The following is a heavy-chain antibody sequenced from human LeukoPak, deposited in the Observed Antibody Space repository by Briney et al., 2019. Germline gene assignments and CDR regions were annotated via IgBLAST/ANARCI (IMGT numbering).Heavy chain of an antibody. CDR2: INHSGST. J-gene: IGHJ6*02. CDR3: ARVTKIVVVPAAIGGYYYYGMDV. D-gene: IGHD2-2*01. CDR1: GFTFSSYA. Sequence: CAASGFTFSSYAMSWIRQPPGKGLEWIGEINHSGSTNYNPSLKSRVTISVDTSKNQFSLKLSSVTAADTAVYYCARVTKIVVVPAAIGGYYYYGMDVWGQGTTVTVSS. V-gene: IGHV4-34*01.